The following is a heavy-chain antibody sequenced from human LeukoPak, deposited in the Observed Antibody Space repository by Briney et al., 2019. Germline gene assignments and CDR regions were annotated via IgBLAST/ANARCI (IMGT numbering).Heavy chain of an antibody. CDR1: GGSISSYY. D-gene: IGHD3-22*01. CDR2: INHSGST. Sequence: PSETLSLTCTVSGGSISSYYWSWIRQPPGKGLEWIGEINHSGSTNYNPSLKSRVTISVDTSKNQFSLKLSSVTAADTAVYYCARGLGDSSGYYPFDYWGQGTLVTVSS. J-gene: IGHJ4*02. V-gene: IGHV4-34*01. CDR3: ARGLGDSSGYYPFDY.